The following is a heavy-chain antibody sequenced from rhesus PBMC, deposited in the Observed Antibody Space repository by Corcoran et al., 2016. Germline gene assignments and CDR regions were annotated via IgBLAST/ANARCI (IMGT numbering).Heavy chain of an antibody. CDR3: AKDLHYYGLDS. CDR2: SNGGGGST. V-gene: IGHV3S25*01. CDR1: GFTFSSYW. Sequence: EVQLVESGGGLAKPGGSLRLSCAASGFTFSSYWMTWVRQAPGKGLEGVSGSNGGGGSTYSADSLKGRFTIYRDNSKNTLFLEMNSLRAEDTAVYYCAKDLHYYGLDSWGQGVVVTVSS. D-gene: IGHD2-2*01. J-gene: IGHJ6*01.